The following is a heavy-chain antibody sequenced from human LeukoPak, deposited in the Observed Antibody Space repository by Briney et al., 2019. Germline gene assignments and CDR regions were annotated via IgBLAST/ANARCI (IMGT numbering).Heavy chain of an antibody. V-gene: IGHV1-69*06. D-gene: IGHD3-22*01. CDR2: IIPIFGTA. J-gene: IGHJ6*03. CDR3: ARSQYYYDSSGYPGYYYYYMDV. Sequence: GASVKVSCKASGGTFSSYAISWVRQAPGQGLEWMGGIIPIFGTANYAQKFQGRVTITADKSTSTAYMELSSPRSEDTAVYYCARSQYYYDSSGYPGYYYYYMDVWGKGTTVTVSS. CDR1: GGTFSSYA.